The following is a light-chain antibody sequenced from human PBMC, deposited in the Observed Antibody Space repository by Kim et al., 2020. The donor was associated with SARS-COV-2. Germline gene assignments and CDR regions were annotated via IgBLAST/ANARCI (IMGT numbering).Light chain of an antibody. CDR1: QSVTTSY. Sequence: EIVLTQSPGTLSLSPGERATLSCRASQSVTTSYLAWYQHKPGKAPRLLIYGASSRATGIPDRVSGSGSGTDFTLTISRLEPEDFAVYYCQQFGSSPITFGQGTRLEIK. CDR2: GAS. CDR3: QQFGSSPIT. J-gene: IGKJ5*01. V-gene: IGKV3-20*01.